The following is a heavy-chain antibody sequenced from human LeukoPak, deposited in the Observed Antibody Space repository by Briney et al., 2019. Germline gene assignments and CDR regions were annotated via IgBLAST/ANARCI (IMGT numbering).Heavy chain of an antibody. CDR2: INHSGST. V-gene: IGHV4-34*01. D-gene: IGHD2-15*01. CDR1: GGSFSGYY. J-gene: IGHJ4*02. CDR3: ARGHYCSGGSCYDY. Sequence: PSETLSLTCAVYGGSFSGYYRSWIRQPPGKGLEWIGEINHSGSTNYNPSLKSRATISVDTSKNQFSLKLSSVTAADTAVYYCARGHYCSGGSCYDYWGQGTLVTVSS.